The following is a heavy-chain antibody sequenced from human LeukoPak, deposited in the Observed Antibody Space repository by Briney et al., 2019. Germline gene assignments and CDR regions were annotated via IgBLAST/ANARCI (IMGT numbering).Heavy chain of an antibody. CDR1: GYSISSGYY. J-gene: IGHJ4*02. V-gene: IGHV4-38-2*02. Sequence: SETLSLTCTVSGYSISSGYYWGWIRQPPGKGLEWIGSIYHSGSTYYNPSLKSRVTISVDTSKNQFSLKLSSGTAADTAVYYCARVTGYMVEDYFDYWGQGTLVTVSS. CDR2: IYHSGST. D-gene: IGHD6-13*01. CDR3: ARVTGYMVEDYFDY.